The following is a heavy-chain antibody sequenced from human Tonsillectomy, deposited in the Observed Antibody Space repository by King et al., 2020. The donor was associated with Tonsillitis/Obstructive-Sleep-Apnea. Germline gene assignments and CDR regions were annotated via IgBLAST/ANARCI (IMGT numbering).Heavy chain of an antibody. V-gene: IGHV4-39*01. D-gene: IGHD3-3*01. Sequence: QLQESGPGLVKPSETLSLTCTVSGGSISSSSYYWGWIRQPPGKGLEWIGSIYYSGSTYYNPSLKSRVTISVDTSKNQFSLKLSSVTAADTAVYYCARHTYDCWSGPPPRAFDIWGQGTMVTVSS. CDR3: ARHTYDCWSGPPPRAFDI. J-gene: IGHJ3*02. CDR2: IYYSGST. CDR1: GGSISSSSYY.